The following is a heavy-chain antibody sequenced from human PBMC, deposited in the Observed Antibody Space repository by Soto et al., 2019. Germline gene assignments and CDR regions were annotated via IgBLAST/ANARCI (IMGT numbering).Heavy chain of an antibody. V-gene: IGHV4-59*01. CDR2: VYYDGHT. CDR3: ARDIFGGYCLDY. J-gene: IGHJ4*02. D-gene: IGHD3-3*02. CDR1: GGSINNNF. Sequence: SETLSLTCTVSGGSINNNFWGWIRQPPGKGLEWIGYVYYDGHTDYNPSLESRVTIAVDTSKNQFSLRLTSVTAADTAVYYCARDIFGGYCLDYWGQGALVTVSS.